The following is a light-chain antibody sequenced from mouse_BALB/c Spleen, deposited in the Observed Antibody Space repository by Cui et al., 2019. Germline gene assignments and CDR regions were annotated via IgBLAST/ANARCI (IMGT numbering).Light chain of an antibody. CDR2: LTS. Sequence: QIVLTQSPALMSASPGEKVTMTCSASSSVSYMYWYQQKPRSSPKPWIYLTSNLASGVPARFSGSGSGTSYSLTISSMEAEDAATYYCQQWSSNPQHTFGGGTKLEIK. CDR3: QQWSSNPQHT. CDR1: SSVSY. J-gene: IGKJ2*01. V-gene: IGKV4-68*01.